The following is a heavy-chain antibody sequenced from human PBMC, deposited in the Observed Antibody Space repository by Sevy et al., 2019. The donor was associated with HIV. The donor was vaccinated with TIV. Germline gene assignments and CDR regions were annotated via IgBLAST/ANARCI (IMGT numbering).Heavy chain of an antibody. D-gene: IGHD1-26*01. J-gene: IGHJ4*02. Sequence: GGSLRLSCAASVFTFSSYAMSWVRQAPGKGLEWVSSISGSGDITYYADSVKGRFTMSTDNSKNTLYLQMNSLRAEDTAVYYCAEEDGMSGSYEYDYWGQGTLVTVSS. CDR3: AEEDGMSGSYEYDY. CDR1: VFTFSSYA. CDR2: ISGSGDIT. V-gene: IGHV3-23*01.